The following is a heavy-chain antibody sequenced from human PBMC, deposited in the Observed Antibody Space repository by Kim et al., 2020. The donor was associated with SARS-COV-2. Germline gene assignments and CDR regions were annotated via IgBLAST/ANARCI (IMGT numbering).Heavy chain of an antibody. CDR1: GGSISSYY. Sequence: SETLSLTCTVSGGSISSYYWSWIRQPPGKGLEWIGYIYYSGSTNYNPSLKSRVTISVDTSKNQFSLKLSSVTAADTAVYYCARDDRSGDYSGWFDPWGQGTLVTVSS. J-gene: IGHJ5*02. CDR2: IYYSGST. V-gene: IGHV4-59*13. D-gene: IGHD4-17*01. CDR3: ARDDRSGDYSGWFDP.